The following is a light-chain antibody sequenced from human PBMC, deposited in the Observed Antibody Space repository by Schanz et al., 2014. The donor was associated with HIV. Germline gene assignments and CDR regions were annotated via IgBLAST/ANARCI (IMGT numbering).Light chain of an antibody. CDR2: DVS. V-gene: IGLV2-14*01. CDR1: SSDVGGYNY. Sequence: QSALTQPASVSGSPGQSITISCTGTSSDVGGYNYVSWYQQHPGKAPKLMIYDVSNRPSGVSNRFSGSKSGNTASLTISGLQPEDEADYYCYSYAGSRVFGGGTKLTVL. CDR3: YSYAGSRV. J-gene: IGLJ3*02.